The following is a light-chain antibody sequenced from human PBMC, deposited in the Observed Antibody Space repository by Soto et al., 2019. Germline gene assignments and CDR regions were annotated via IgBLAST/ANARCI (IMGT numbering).Light chain of an antibody. CDR1: HSVSSS. CDR3: QHYNTWPWT. V-gene: IGKV3-15*01. Sequence: EVVMTQSPATLSVSPGEIATLSSRASHSVSSSLAWYQQKPGQAPRLLISGASTRAAGIPARFNGSGSGTEFTLTISSLQSEDFAVYYCQHYNTWPWTFGQGTKVDIK. J-gene: IGKJ1*01. CDR2: GAS.